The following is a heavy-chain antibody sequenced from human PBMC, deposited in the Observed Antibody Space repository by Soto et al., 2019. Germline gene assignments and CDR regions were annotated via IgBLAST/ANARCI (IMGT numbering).Heavy chain of an antibody. V-gene: IGHV4-39*01. CDR1: GGSISSSSYY. Sequence: SETLSLTCTVSGGSISSSSYYWGWIRQPPGKGLEWIGSIYYSGSTYYTPSGKSRVTISVDTSKNQFSLKLSSVTAADTAVYYCARRLYYDSSGFEGGGMDVWGQGTTIT. J-gene: IGHJ6*02. D-gene: IGHD3-22*01. CDR2: IYYSGST. CDR3: ARRLYYDSSGFEGGGMDV.